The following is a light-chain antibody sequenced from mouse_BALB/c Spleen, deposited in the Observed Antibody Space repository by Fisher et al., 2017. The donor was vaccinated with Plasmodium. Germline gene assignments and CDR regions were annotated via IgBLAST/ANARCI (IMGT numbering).Light chain of an antibody. J-gene: IGKJ5*01. V-gene: IGKV1-135*01. CDR1: QSLLNSDGKTY. Sequence: VMTQTTLTLSVTIGHPASISCKSSQSLLNSDGKTYLSWLLQRPGQSPKRLICLVSKLDSGVPDRFTGSGSGTDFTLSINSVETEDFGMYFCQQSNSWPLTFGTGTKLELK. CDR3: QQSNSWPLT. CDR2: LVS.